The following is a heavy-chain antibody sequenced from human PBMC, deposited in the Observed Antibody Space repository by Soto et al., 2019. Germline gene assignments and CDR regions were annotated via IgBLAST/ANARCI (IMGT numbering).Heavy chain of an antibody. Sequence: ASVKVSCKASGYTFTSYDISWVRQATGQGLEWMGWMNPNSGNTGYAQKFQGRVTMTRNTSISTAYMELSSLRSEDTAVYYCARGLAAAGTQGYWGQGTLVTVSS. D-gene: IGHD6-13*01. CDR1: GYTFTSYD. CDR3: ARGLAAAGTQGY. V-gene: IGHV1-8*01. J-gene: IGHJ4*02. CDR2: MNPNSGNT.